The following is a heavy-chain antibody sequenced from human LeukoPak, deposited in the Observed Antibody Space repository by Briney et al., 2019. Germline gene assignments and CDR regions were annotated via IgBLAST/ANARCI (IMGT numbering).Heavy chain of an antibody. Sequence: ASVTVSCKASGYNFTGYYMHWVRQAPGQGLEWMGWINPNSGGTNYAQKFQGRVTMTRDTSTSTVYMELSSLRSEDTAVYYCARDRAAAGLNNWFDPWGQGTRVTVSS. CDR3: ARDRAAAGLNNWFDP. J-gene: IGHJ5*02. D-gene: IGHD6-13*01. V-gene: IGHV1-2*02. CDR1: GYNFTGYY. CDR2: INPNSGGT.